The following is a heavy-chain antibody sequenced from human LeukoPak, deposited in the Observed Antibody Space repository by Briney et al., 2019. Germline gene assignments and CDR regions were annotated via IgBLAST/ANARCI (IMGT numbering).Heavy chain of an antibody. CDR3: ARLGGREIDY. V-gene: IGHV6-1*01. D-gene: IGHD3-16*01. Sequence: SQTLSLTCAISGDSVSSKSAAWNWIRQSPSRGLEWLGRTYYRSKWYNDYAVSVKSRMIINSDTSKNRFSLQLNSVTPEDTAVYYCARLGGREIDYWGQGTLVTVSS. J-gene: IGHJ4*02. CDR2: TYYRSKWYN. CDR1: GDSVSSKSAA.